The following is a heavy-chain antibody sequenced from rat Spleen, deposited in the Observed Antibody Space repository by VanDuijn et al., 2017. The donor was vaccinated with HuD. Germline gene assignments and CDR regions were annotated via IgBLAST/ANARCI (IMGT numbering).Heavy chain of an antibody. V-gene: IGHV2-63*01. D-gene: IGHD2-5*01. CDR3: TRDTYSFDD. CDR2: MRYNGDT. Sequence: QVQLKESGPGLVQPSQTLSLTCSVSGFSLIRYNVHWVRQPPGKGLEWMGRMRYNGDTSYNSALKSRLSISRDTSKNQLFLKMNSLQTDDTGTYYCTRDTYSFDDWGQGVMVTVSS. J-gene: IGHJ2*01. CDR1: GFSLIRYN.